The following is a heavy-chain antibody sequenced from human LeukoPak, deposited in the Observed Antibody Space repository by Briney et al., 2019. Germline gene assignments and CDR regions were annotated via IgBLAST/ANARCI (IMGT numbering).Heavy chain of an antibody. Sequence: KASETLSLTCTVSGGSISSYYWSWIRQPPGKGLEWIGYIYYSGSTNYNPSLKSRVTISVDTSKNQFSLKLSSVTAADTAVYYCARLVVSSWYHEVLRGRDYWGQGTLVTVSS. CDR2: IYYSGST. J-gene: IGHJ4*02. CDR1: GGSISSYY. CDR3: ARLVVSSWYHEVLRGRDY. V-gene: IGHV4-59*01. D-gene: IGHD6-13*01.